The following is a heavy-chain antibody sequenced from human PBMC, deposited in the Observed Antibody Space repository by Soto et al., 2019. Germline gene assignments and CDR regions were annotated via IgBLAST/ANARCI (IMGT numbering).Heavy chain of an antibody. CDR2: ISVGGETI. J-gene: IGHJ5*02. V-gene: IGHV3-23*01. CDR1: AFTFNDYV. Sequence: EVQLLESGGDLVQPGGSLRLSCAASAFTFNDYVMTWVRQAPGKGLEWVSTISVGGETIHYADSVKGRFTISRDNPKNTLYLHMNSLRAEDTAVYYCARFSPMRVDRGWFDPWGQGTLVTVSS. CDR3: ARFSPMRVDRGWFDP. D-gene: IGHD2-2*01.